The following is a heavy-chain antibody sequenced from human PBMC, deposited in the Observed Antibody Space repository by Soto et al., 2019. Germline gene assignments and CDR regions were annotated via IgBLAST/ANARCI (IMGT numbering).Heavy chain of an antibody. CDR1: GASISSTDYY. CDR3: VRTAREGAVAPHWFDR. V-gene: IGHV4-30-4*01. J-gene: IGHJ5*02. Sequence: SETLSLTCTVSGASISSTDYYWIWIRQAPGKGLEWIGYVYYTGSTYYNPSLMSRLTISVDTYKNQFSLKLTSVTAAEAAVYYCVRTAREGAVAPHWFDRWGQGTQVTVSS. CDR2: VYYTGST. D-gene: IGHD2-21*02.